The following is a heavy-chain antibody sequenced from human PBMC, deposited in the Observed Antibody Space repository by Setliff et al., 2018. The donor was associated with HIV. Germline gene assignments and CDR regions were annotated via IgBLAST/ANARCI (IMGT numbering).Heavy chain of an antibody. D-gene: IGHD1-1*01. Sequence: PAETLSLTCTVSGASIARSGYYWGWIRQPPGKGLEWIGSIYYTGSTYLNPSLKSLVTIFVDTSKNEFSLKMTSVTAADTALYYCARHVPAGTGTPPLNWFDPWGQETLVTVSS. CDR2: IYYTGST. CDR3: ARHVPAGTGTPPLNWFDP. CDR1: GASIARSGYY. V-gene: IGHV4-39*01. J-gene: IGHJ5*02.